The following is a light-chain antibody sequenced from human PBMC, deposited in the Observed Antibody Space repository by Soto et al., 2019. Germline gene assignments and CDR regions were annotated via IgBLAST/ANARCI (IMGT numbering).Light chain of an antibody. CDR1: QSVSSY. CDR3: QQYNNWPPIT. CDR2: GAS. J-gene: IGKJ5*01. Sequence: TQSPATVSFPPGERATLSCRASQSVSSYLAWYQQKPGQAPRLLIYGASTRATGIPARFSGSGSGTEFTLTISSLQSEDFAVYYCQQYNNWPPITFGQGTRLEI. V-gene: IGKV3-15*01.